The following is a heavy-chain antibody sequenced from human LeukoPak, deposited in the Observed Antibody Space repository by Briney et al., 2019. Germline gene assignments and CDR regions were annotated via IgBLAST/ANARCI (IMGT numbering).Heavy chain of an antibody. Sequence: GASVKVSCKASGYTFTSYGISWVRQAPGQGLEWMGWISAYNGNTNYAQRLQGRVTMTTDTSTSTAYMELRSLRSDDTAVYYCARDAVDPPGYSWYYYYGMDVWGQGTTVTVSS. CDR1: GYTFTSYG. CDR3: ARDAVDPPGYSWYYYYGMDV. D-gene: IGHD6-13*01. CDR2: ISAYNGNT. J-gene: IGHJ6*02. V-gene: IGHV1-18*01.